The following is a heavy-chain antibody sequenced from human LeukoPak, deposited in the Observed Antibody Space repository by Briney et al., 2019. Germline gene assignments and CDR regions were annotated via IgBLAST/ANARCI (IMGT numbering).Heavy chain of an antibody. CDR1: GFTFSNYA. CDR2: ISSSSSPI. V-gene: IGHV3-48*01. J-gene: IGHJ3*02. CDR3: TRGPKYWGRSAFDI. Sequence: GGSLRLSCAASGFTFSNYAMNWVRQAPGKGLEWVSYISSSSSPIKYADSLKGRFTISRDNAKNSLYLQMNSLRVEDTAVYYCTRGPKYWGRSAFDIWGQGTMVTVSS. D-gene: IGHD7-27*01.